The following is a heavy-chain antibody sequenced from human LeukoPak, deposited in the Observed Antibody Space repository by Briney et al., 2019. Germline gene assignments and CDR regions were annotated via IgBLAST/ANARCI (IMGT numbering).Heavy chain of an antibody. D-gene: IGHD3-22*01. V-gene: IGHV1-18*04. CDR3: ARSRMYDSSGYYNY. J-gene: IGHJ4*02. Sequence: ASVTVSCKASGYTFTGYYMHWVRQAPGQGLEWTGWINPNNGNTKYAQKLQGRVTMTTDTSTSTAYMELRSLRSDDTAVYYCARSRMYDSSGYYNYWGQGTLVTVSS. CDR2: INPNNGNT. CDR1: GYTFTGYY.